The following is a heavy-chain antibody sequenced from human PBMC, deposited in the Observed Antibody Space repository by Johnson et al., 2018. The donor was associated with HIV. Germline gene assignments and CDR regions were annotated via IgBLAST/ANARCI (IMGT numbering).Heavy chain of an antibody. CDR1: GFTVSSNY. CDR2: IYSGGNT. CDR3: ARVQRSGWFHTDAFDL. V-gene: IGHV3-66*01. Sequence: VQLVESGGGLVQPGGSLRLSCAASGFTVSSNYMSWVRQAPGKGLEWVSVIYSGGNTYYADSVKGRFTVSRDNSKNAVYLQMNSLRSDDTAVYFCARVQRSGWFHTDAFDLWGQGTMVTVSS. J-gene: IGHJ3*01. D-gene: IGHD6-19*01.